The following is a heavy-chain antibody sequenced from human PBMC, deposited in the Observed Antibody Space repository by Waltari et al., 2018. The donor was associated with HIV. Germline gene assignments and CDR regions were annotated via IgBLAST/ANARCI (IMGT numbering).Heavy chain of an antibody. D-gene: IGHD3-16*02. CDR1: GFPFSSYW. CDR2: INSDGSST. Sequence: EVQLVESGGGLVQPGGSLRLSCAASGFPFSSYWMPWVRQAPGKGLVWVSRINSDGSSTSYADSVKGRFTISRDNAKNTLYLQMNSLRAEDTAVYYCARLGYVWGSYRSPRAFDIWGQGTMVTVSS. CDR3: ARLGYVWGSYRSPRAFDI. V-gene: IGHV3-74*01. J-gene: IGHJ3*02.